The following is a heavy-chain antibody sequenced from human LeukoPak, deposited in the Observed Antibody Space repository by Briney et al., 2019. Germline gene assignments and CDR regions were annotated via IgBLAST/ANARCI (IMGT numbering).Heavy chain of an antibody. Sequence: SETLSLTCAVSGGSISSSNWWSWVRQPPGKGLEWIGEIYQSGSTNYNPSLKSRVTISVDSSKNQFSLNLTSVTAADTAVYFCAREEGSGWFDYWGQGTLVTVSS. D-gene: IGHD6-19*01. V-gene: IGHV4-4*02. CDR1: GGSISSSNW. J-gene: IGHJ4*02. CDR2: IYQSGST. CDR3: AREEGSGWFDY.